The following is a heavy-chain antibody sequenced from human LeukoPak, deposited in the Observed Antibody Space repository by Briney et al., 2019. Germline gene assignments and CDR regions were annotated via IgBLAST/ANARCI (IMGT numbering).Heavy chain of an antibody. Sequence: GGSLRLSCTASGFTFGDYAMSWVRQAPGKGLEWVGFIRSKAYGGTTEYAASVKGRFTISRDDSKSTAYLQMNSLKTEDTAVYYCTRSFRGIAVAGTLWDYYYMDVWGKGTTVTISS. V-gene: IGHV3-49*04. CDR1: GFTFGDYA. CDR2: IRSKAYGGTT. D-gene: IGHD6-19*01. CDR3: TRSFRGIAVAGTLWDYYYMDV. J-gene: IGHJ6*03.